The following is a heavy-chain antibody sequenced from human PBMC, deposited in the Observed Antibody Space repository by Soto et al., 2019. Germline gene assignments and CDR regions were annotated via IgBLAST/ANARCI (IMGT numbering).Heavy chain of an antibody. Sequence: PGGSLRLSCAASGFTFSSYAMHWVRQAPGKGLEWVAVISYDGNNKYYADSVKGRFTISRDNSKNTLYLQMNSLRPEDTAAYFCATEMTTIHLRYFFDYWGQGTLVTVSS. CDR3: ATEMTTIHLRYFFDY. CDR2: ISYDGNNK. J-gene: IGHJ4*02. CDR1: GFTFSSYA. D-gene: IGHD4-4*01. V-gene: IGHV3-30-3*01.